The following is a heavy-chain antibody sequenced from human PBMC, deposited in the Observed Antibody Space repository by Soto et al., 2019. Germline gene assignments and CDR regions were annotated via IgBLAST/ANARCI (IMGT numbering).Heavy chain of an antibody. D-gene: IGHD3-10*01. CDR1: GGTLSDYA. Sequence: SVKVSCKASGGTLSDYAVSWVRQARGQGLEWMGGIMPTVDSANYAQKFRGRLTITADESTSTANMELSSLTSDDTAIYYCAVAAVREILTEQSSGMAVWG. CDR2: IMPTVDSA. CDR3: AVAAVREILTEQSSGMAV. V-gene: IGHV1-69*13. J-gene: IGHJ6*02.